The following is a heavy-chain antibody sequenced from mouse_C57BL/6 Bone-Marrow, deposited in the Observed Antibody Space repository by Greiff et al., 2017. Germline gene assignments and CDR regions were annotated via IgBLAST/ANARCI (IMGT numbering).Heavy chain of an antibody. CDR2: IYPGSGNT. J-gene: IGHJ1*03. V-gene: IGHV1-76*01. Sequence: QVQLKQSGAELVRPGASVKLSCKASGYTFTDYYINWVKQRPGQGLEWIARIYPGSGNTYYNEKFKGKATLTAEKSSSTAYMQLSSLTSEDSAVYLCASHDGYYGDVDVWGKGTTVTVSS. CDR3: ASHDGYYGDVDV. CDR1: GYTFTDYY. D-gene: IGHD2-3*01.